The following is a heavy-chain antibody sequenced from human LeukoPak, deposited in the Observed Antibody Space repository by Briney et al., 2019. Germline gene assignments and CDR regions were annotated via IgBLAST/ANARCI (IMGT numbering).Heavy chain of an antibody. D-gene: IGHD6-13*01. J-gene: IGHJ6*03. Sequence: GESLKISCKGSGYSFTSYWIGWVRQMPGKGLEWMGIIYPGDSDTRYSPSFQGQVTISADKSISTAYLQWSSLKASDTAMYYCARQIPYSTNYYYYYMDVWGKGTTVTVSS. CDR3: ARQIPYSTNYYYYYMDV. CDR1: GYSFTSYW. CDR2: IYPGDSDT. V-gene: IGHV5-51*01.